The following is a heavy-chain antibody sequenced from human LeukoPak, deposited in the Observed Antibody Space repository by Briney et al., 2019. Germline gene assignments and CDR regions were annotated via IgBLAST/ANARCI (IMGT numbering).Heavy chain of an antibody. D-gene: IGHD1-26*01. CDR3: ARGGMVGVDY. J-gene: IGHJ4*02. CDR1: GFTFNTYP. V-gene: IGHV3-48*02. CDR2: ISSGSSTT. Sequence: GGSLRLSCAASGFTFNTYPMNWVRQAPGKGLEWVSYISSGSSTTYYADSVKGRFTVSRGNAKNSLFLQMNSLRDEDTSMYYCARGGMVGVDYWGQGTLVTVSS.